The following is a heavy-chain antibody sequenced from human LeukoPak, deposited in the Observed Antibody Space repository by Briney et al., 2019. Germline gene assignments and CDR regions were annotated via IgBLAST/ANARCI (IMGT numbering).Heavy chain of an antibody. J-gene: IGHJ4*02. D-gene: IGHD6-19*01. V-gene: IGHV3-20*04. CDR1: GFTFDDYG. CDR2: INWNGGST. Sequence: GGSLRLSCAASGFTFDDYGMSWVRQAPGKGLEWVSGINWNGGSTGYADSVKGRFTISRDNAKNPLYLQMNSLRAEDTALYYCARVSSGWSPDYWGQGTLVTVSS. CDR3: ARVSSGWSPDY.